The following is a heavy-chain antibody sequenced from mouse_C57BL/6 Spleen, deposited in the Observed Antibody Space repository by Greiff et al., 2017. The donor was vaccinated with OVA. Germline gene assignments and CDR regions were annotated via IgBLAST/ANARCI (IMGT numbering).Heavy chain of an antibody. D-gene: IGHD1-1*01. CDR2: IDPNSGGT. Sequence: QVHVKQSGAELVKPGASVKLSCKASGYTFTSYWMHWVKQRPGRGLEWIGRIDPNSGGTKYNEKFKSKATLTVDKPSSTAYMQLSSLTSEDSAVYYCARSITTVVDPFAYWGQGTLVTVSA. CDR1: GYTFTSYW. V-gene: IGHV1-72*01. CDR3: ARSITTVVDPFAY. J-gene: IGHJ3*01.